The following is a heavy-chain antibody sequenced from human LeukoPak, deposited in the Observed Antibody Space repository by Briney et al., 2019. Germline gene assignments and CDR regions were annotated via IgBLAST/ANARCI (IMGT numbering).Heavy chain of an antibody. CDR1: GASISNYY. CDR3: ARLGSYHDF. CDR2: IHSRGGS. Sequence: SETLSLTCTVSGASISNYYWSWIRQTPEKGLEWIGHIHSRGGSSYYPSLRRRLTLSIDTSRNPHSLKLPSVTAADTAVYFCARLGSYHDFWGQGALVTVCS. J-gene: IGHJ4*02. V-gene: IGHV4-4*09. D-gene: IGHD1-26*01.